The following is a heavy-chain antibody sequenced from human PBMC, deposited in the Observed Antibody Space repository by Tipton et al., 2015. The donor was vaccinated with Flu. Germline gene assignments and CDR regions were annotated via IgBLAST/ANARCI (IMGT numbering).Heavy chain of an antibody. J-gene: IGHJ4*02. Sequence: GSLRLSCAASGLIFSDHYMDWVRQAPGKGLEWVGRTRNKANSYTTEYAASVKGRFTISRDDSKNSLHLQMNSLKTEDTAVYYCARGGSYLTNDYWGQGTLVTVSS. CDR1: GLIFSDHY. D-gene: IGHD1-26*01. CDR3: ARGGSYLTNDY. CDR2: TRNKANSYTT. V-gene: IGHV3-72*01.